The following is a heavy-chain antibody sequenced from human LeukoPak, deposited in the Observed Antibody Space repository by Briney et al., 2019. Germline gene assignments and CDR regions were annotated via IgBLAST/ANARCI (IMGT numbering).Heavy chain of an antibody. Sequence: GGSLRLSCAASGFTFSSYAMHWVRQAPGKGLEWVAVISYDGSNKYYADSVKGRFTISRDNSKNTLYLQMNSLRAEDTAVYYCAKAAGYYDSSGYYYNWFDPWGQGTLVTVSS. V-gene: IGHV3-30-3*01. D-gene: IGHD3-22*01. CDR3: AKAAGYYDSSGYYYNWFDP. CDR1: GFTFSSYA. J-gene: IGHJ5*02. CDR2: ISYDGSNK.